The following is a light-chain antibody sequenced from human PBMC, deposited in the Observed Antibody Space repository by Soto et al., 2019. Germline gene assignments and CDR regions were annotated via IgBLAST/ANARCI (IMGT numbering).Light chain of an antibody. J-gene: IGKJ1*01. CDR1: QSISSW. CDR3: QQYKSYWT. CDR2: KAS. V-gene: IGKV1-5*03. Sequence: DIQMTQSPSTLSASVGDRVTITCRASQSISSWLAWYQQKPGKAPKLLMYKASSLESGVPSRFSGSGSETEFTLTISSLQPDDFATYYCQQYKSYWTFGQGTKVEIK.